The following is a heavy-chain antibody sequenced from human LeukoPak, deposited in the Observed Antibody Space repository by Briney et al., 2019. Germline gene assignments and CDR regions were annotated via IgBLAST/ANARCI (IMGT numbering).Heavy chain of an antibody. CDR3: AKDMYSGTQYGSLDS. CDR1: GFTFADYA. D-gene: IGHD1-26*01. Sequence: PGGSLRLSCAASGFTFADYAIHWVRQAPGKGLEWVSSISWTSGGIAYADSVKGRFTISRDNAKKSLYLQINSLRAEDTALYFCAKDMYSGTQYGSLDSWGQGTLVTVSS. J-gene: IGHJ4*02. V-gene: IGHV3-9*01. CDR2: ISWTSGGI.